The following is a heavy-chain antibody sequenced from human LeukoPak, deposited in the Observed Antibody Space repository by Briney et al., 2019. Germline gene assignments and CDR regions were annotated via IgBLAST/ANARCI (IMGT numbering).Heavy chain of an antibody. J-gene: IGHJ4*02. CDR1: GFSFSYAW. D-gene: IGHD3-10*01. CDR2: IRSETDGATT. V-gene: IGHV3-15*01. Sequence: PGGSLRLSCVASGFSFSYAWMSWVRQAPGKGLQWVRHIRSETDGATTDYAAAVQGRFTISRDDSKKMLYLEMNSLTTEDTAVYYCTTDLNQRLKWFGNPLDHWGQGTPVTVSS. CDR3: TTDLNQRLKWFGNPLDH.